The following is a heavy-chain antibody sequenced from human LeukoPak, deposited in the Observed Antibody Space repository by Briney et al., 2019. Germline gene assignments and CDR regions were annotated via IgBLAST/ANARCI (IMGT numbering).Heavy chain of an antibody. CDR1: GFTFSSYS. D-gene: IGHD3-10*01. CDR3: ARGSMVRGVIRYYYYYGMDV. J-gene: IGHJ6*02. CDR2: ISSGSSTI. Sequence: GGSLRLSCVASGFTFSSYSMNWVRQAPGKGLEWVSYISSGSSTIYYADSVKGRLTISRDNAKNSLYLQMNSLRAEDTAVYYCARGSMVRGVIRYYYYYGMDVWGQGTTVTVSS. V-gene: IGHV3-48*01.